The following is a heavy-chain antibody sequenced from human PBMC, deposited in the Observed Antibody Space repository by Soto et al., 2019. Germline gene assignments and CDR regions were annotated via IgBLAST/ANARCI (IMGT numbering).Heavy chain of an antibody. V-gene: IGHV4-39*01. D-gene: IGHD3-16*01. J-gene: IGHJ6*02. Sequence: SETLSLTCTVSVGSISSSSYYWGWIRQPPGKGLEWIGSIYYSGSTYYNPSLKSRVTISVDTSKNQFSLKLSSVTAADTAVYYCASPGWWSLERCCYGMDGWGQGTTVTVYS. CDR3: ASPGWWSLERCCYGMDG. CDR1: VGSISSSSYY. CDR2: IYYSGST.